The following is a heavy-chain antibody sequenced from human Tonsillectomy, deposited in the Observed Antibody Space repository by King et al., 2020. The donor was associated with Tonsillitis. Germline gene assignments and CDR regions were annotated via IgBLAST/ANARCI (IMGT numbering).Heavy chain of an antibody. CDR3: ARDLSPPAQSSGGFYDAFDI. CDR2: IKQDEREK. D-gene: IGHD6-19*01. J-gene: IGHJ3*02. V-gene: IGHV3-7*03. Sequence: VQLVESGGGLVQPGGSLRLSCAASGFTFRSSWMTWVRQSPGKVLEWVANIKQDEREKSYMDSVKGRFAISRDNAKNSLYLQMNSLRAEDTAAYYCARDLSPPAQSSGGFYDAFDIWGQGTMVTVSS. CDR1: GFTFRSSW.